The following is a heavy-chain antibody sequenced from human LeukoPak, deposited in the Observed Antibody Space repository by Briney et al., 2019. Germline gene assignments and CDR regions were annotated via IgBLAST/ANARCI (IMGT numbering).Heavy chain of an antibody. J-gene: IGHJ4*02. CDR1: GFTFSNYA. Sequence: RAGGSLRPSCAVSGFTFSNYAMTWVRQAPGKGLEWVSSVSGSGESTYYADSVKGRFTISRDNSKNMLYVQMNSLRAEDTATYYCAQEGSSWYRGPFDYWGQGALVTVSS. CDR2: VSGSGEST. CDR3: AQEGSSWYRGPFDY. V-gene: IGHV3-23*01. D-gene: IGHD6-13*01.